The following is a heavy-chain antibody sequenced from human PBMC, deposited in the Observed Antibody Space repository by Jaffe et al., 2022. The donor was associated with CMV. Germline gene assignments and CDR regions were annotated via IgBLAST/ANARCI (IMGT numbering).Heavy chain of an antibody. V-gene: IGHV3-48*02. Sequence: DVQLVESGGGLVQPGGSLRLSCAASGFTFSSHSMNWVRQAPGKGLEWISYISLSSSTVYYADSVKGRFTISRDNAKNSLSLQMTSLRDEDTAVYYCARDHDMISVGAAIVPQWFDLWGRGTLVTVSS. CDR1: GFTFSSHS. CDR2: ISLSSSTV. D-gene: IGHD3-16*02. CDR3: ARDHDMISVGAAIVPQWFDL. J-gene: IGHJ2*01.